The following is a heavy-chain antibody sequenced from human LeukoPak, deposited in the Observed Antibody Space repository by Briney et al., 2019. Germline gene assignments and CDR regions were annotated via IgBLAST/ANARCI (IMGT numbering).Heavy chain of an antibody. CDR2: ISGSGGST. Sequence: LAGGSLRLSCAASGFTFSSYAMSWVRQAPGKGLEWVSAISGSGGSTYYADSVKGRFTISRDNSKNTLYLQMNSLRAEDTAVYYCASLDFWSGYYPFDYWGQGTLVTVSS. CDR3: ASLDFWSGYYPFDY. D-gene: IGHD3-3*01. CDR1: GFTFSSYA. J-gene: IGHJ4*02. V-gene: IGHV3-23*01.